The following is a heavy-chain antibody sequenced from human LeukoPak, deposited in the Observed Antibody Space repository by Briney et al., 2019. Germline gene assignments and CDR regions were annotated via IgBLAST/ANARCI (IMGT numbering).Heavy chain of an antibody. J-gene: IGHJ4*02. CDR2: ISGSSGYI. Sequence: GGSLRLSCAFSGFTFSSYSMNWVRQAPGKGLEWVSSISGSSGYIYYADSVKGRFTISRDNAKNSLYLQMNSLRAEDTAVYYCAGGPFSSSIDYWGQGTLVTVSS. V-gene: IGHV3-21*01. CDR3: AGGPFSSSIDY. CDR1: GFTFSSYS. D-gene: IGHD6-19*01.